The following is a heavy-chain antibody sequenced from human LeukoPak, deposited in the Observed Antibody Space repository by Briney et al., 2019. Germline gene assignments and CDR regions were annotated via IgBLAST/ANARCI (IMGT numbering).Heavy chain of an antibody. CDR1: GYTFTGYY. J-gene: IGHJ6*03. V-gene: IGHV1-2*02. CDR2: INPHSGGT. D-gene: IGHD2-21*02. Sequence: ASVKVSCKASGYTFTGYYIQWVRQTPGQGLEWMGWINPHSGGTNYAQEFQGRVTMTRDTSISTAYMELSSLRPDDTAVYSCASGVTARGFYYYMDIWGNGTTVTISS. CDR3: ASGVTARGFYYYMDI.